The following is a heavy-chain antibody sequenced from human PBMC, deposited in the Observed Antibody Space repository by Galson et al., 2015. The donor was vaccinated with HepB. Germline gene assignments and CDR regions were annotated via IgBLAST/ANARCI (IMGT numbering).Heavy chain of an antibody. CDR3: ARGLGFLEYPEHGMDV. Sequence: SVKVSCKASGGTFSSYAISWVRQAPGQGLEWMGGIIPIFGTANYAQKFQGRVTITADESTSTAYMELSSLRSEDTAVYYCARGLGFLEYPEHGMDVWGQGTTVTVSS. D-gene: IGHD3-3*01. CDR1: GGTFSSYA. CDR2: IIPIFGTA. V-gene: IGHV1-69*13. J-gene: IGHJ6*02.